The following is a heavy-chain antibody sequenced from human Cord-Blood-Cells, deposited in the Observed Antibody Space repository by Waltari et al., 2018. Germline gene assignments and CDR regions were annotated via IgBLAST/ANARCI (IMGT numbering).Heavy chain of an antibody. CDR3: AREKQQLVDY. D-gene: IGHD6-13*01. V-gene: IGHV4-39*07. Sequence: QLQLQESGPGLVKPSETLSLTCTVSGGSFSSSSYYWGWIRQPPGKGLEWIGSIYYSGSTYYNPSLKSRVTISVDTSKNQFSLKLSSVTAADTAVYYCAREKQQLVDYWGQGTLVTVSS. J-gene: IGHJ4*02. CDR2: IYYSGST. CDR1: GGSFSSSSYY.